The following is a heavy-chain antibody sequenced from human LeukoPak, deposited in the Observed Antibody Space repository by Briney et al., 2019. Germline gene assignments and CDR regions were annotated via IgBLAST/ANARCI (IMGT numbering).Heavy chain of an antibody. J-gene: IGHJ5*02. D-gene: IGHD1-1*01. Sequence: PETLSLTCRVSGGSISTFYWSWIRQPPGKGLEWIGYIDYSGSAYYNPSLKRRVSMSVDTSTNQLSLKLSSVTAADTAVYYCARRKGIGPYKDWFDPWGQGTLVTVSS. V-gene: IGHV4-59*08. CDR3: ARRKGIGPYKDWFDP. CDR1: GGSISTFY. CDR2: IDYSGSA.